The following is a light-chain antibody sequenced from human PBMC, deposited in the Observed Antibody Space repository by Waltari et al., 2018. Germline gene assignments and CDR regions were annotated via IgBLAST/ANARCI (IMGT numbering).Light chain of an antibody. Sequence: EIVLTQSPGTLSLSPGERATLSCRASQSVGKYLVWYQQKPGQAPRLLVYAASTRATGIPDRFSGSGSGTDFSLTISRLEPEDFAVYYCQKYVNLPATFGQGTRVEIK. CDR2: AAS. V-gene: IGKV3-20*01. CDR3: QKYVNLPAT. J-gene: IGKJ1*01. CDR1: QSVGKY.